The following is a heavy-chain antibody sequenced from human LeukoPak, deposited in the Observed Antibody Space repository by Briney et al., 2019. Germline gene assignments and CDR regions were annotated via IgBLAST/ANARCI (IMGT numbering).Heavy chain of an antibody. J-gene: IGHJ4*02. CDR1: GGSISSSSYY. CDR3: ARASSVESYLFDY. CDR2: IYYSGST. D-gene: IGHD1-26*01. Sequence: SETLSLTCTVSGGSISSSSYYWSWIRQPPGKGLEWIGYIYYSGSTNYNPSLKSRVTISVDTSKNQFSLKLSSVTAADTAVYYCARASSVESYLFDYWGQGTLVTVSS. V-gene: IGHV4-61*01.